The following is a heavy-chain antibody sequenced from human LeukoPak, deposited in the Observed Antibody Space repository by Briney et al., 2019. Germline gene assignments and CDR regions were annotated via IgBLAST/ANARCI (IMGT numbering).Heavy chain of an antibody. D-gene: IGHD2-2*01. CDR1: GYTFTSYD. CDR3: ATKIPRTLYP. V-gene: IGHV1-8*01. J-gene: IGHJ5*02. CDR2: MGPNNNNA. Sequence: ASVKVSCKASGYTFTSYDLNWVRQATGQGLEWMGWMGPNNNNAGCTQKFQGRVTMTMNTSITTAYMELSSLTSEDTAVYYCATKIPRTLYPWGQGTLVTVSS.